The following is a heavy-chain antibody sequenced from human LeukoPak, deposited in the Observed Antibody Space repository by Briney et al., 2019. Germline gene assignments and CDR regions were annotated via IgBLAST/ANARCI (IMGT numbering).Heavy chain of an antibody. D-gene: IGHD2-2*01. CDR2: IKSKTDGGTT. CDR1: GFTFSNAW. J-gene: IGHJ4*02. CDR3: TTDHIGYCSSTSCQQDY. V-gene: IGHV3-15*01. Sequence: NPGGSLRLSCAASGFTFSNAWMSWVRQAPGKGLEWVGRIKSKTDGGTTDYAAPVKGRFTISRDDSKNTLYLQMNSLKTEDTAVYYCTTDHIGYCSSTSCQQDYWGQGTPVTVSS.